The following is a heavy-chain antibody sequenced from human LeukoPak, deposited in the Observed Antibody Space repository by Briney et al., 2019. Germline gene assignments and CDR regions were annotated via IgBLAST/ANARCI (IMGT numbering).Heavy chain of an antibody. CDR3: ATGVTHVGGGY. J-gene: IGHJ4*02. V-gene: IGHV3-21*01. Sequence: GGSLRLSCAASGFTFSSCGFNWLRQAPGKGLEWVSSIGPTGTDRYYADSVRGRFTISRDNAKNSMYLQMDRLRDEDTAVYYCATGVTHVGGGYWGRRTLVTVSS. CDR1: GFTFSSCG. D-gene: IGHD2-8*01. CDR2: IGPTGTDR.